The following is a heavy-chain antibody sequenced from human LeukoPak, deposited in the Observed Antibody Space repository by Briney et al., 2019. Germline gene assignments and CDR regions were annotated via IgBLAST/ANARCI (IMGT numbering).Heavy chain of an antibody. CDR1: GYTFTGYY. CDR2: INPNSGGT. V-gene: IGHV1-2*06. Sequence: ASVKVSCKASGYTFTGYYMHWVLQAPGQGLEWMGRINPNSGGTNYAQKFQGRVTMTRDTSISTAYMELSRLRSDDTAVYYCALNWYYDILTGYLEDWGQGTLVTVSS. D-gene: IGHD3-9*01. J-gene: IGHJ4*02. CDR3: ALNWYYDILTGYLED.